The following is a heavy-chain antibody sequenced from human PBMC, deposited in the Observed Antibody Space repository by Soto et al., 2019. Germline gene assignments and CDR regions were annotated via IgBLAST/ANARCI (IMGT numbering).Heavy chain of an antibody. D-gene: IGHD2-8*01. J-gene: IGHJ4*02. CDR3: AKARSVLMVYVPVAY. CDR1: GFTFSSYA. Sequence: PGGSLRLSCAASGFTFSSYAMSWVRQAPGKGLEWVSAISGSGGSTYYADSVKGRFTISRDNSKNTLYLQMNSLRAEDPAVYYCAKARSVLMVYVPVAYWGQGTLVPVSS. CDR2: ISGSGGST. V-gene: IGHV3-23*01.